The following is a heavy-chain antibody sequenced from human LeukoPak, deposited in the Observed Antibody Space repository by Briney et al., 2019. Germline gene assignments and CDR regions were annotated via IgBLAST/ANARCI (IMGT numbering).Heavy chain of an antibody. CDR3: ARHASGYDDRYYMDV. CDR1: GGSISSSSYY. V-gene: IGHV4-39*01. CDR2: IYYSGST. D-gene: IGHD5-12*01. Sequence: NPSETLSLTCTVSGGSISSSSYYWGWIRQPPGKGLEWIGSIYYSGSTYYNPSLKSRVTISVDTSKNQFSLKLSSVTAADTAVYYCARHASGYDDRYYMDVWGKGTTVTISS. J-gene: IGHJ6*03.